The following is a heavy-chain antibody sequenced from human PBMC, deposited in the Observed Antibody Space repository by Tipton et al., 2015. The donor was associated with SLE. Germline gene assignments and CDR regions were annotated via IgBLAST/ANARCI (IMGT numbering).Heavy chain of an antibody. Sequence: TLSLTCTVSGGSISSHYWSWIRQPPGKGLECIGYIYYNGRTNYNPSLKSRVTISVDTSRIQFSLNLSSVTAADTAVYYCARFEYSSSSFDYWGQGTLVTVSS. J-gene: IGHJ4*02. CDR3: ARFEYSSSSFDY. CDR1: GGSISSHY. CDR2: IYYNGRT. D-gene: IGHD6-6*01. V-gene: IGHV4-59*11.